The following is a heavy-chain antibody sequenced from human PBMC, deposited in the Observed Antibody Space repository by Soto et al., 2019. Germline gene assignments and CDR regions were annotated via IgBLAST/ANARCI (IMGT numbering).Heavy chain of an antibody. J-gene: IGHJ3*02. D-gene: IGHD3-22*01. CDR2: IKSKTDGGTT. CDR3: TTAHDSSGYYYVDDAFDI. CDR1: GFTFSNAW. V-gene: IGHV3-15*01. Sequence: GGSLRLSCAASGFTFSNAWMSWVRQAPGKGLEWVGRIKSKTDGGTTDYAAPVKGRFTISRDDSKNTLYLQMNSLKTEDTAVYYCTTAHDSSGYYYVDDAFDIWGQGTMVTVS.